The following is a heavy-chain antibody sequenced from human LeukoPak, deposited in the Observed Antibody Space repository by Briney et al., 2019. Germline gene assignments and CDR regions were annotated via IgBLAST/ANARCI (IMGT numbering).Heavy chain of an antibody. CDR2: INPNSGGT. Sequence: ASVKVSCKASGYTFIGYYLHWVRQAPGQGLEWMGWINPNSGGTDYAQKFQGRVTMTRDTSISTAYMELSGLRSDDTAVYFCARVGRSSGGFDYWGQGPLVTVSS. J-gene: IGHJ4*02. CDR1: GYTFIGYY. V-gene: IGHV1-2*02. D-gene: IGHD6-19*01. CDR3: ARVGRSSGGFDY.